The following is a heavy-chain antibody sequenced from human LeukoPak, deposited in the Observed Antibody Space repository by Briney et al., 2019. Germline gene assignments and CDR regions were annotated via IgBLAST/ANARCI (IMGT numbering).Heavy chain of an antibody. D-gene: IGHD2-2*01. J-gene: IGHJ5*02. CDR2: ISTSSSYI. CDR1: GFTFNSYS. CDR3: ARGLGYQLPYNWFDP. Sequence: GGSLRLSCAASGFTFNSYSMNWVRQAPGKGLEWVSSISTSSSYIYYADSVKGRFTISRDNAKNSLYLQMNSLRVEDTAVYYCARGLGYQLPYNWFDPWAREPWSSSPQ. V-gene: IGHV3-21*01.